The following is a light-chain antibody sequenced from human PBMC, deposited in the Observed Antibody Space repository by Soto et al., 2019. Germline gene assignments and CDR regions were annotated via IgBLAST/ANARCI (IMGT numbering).Light chain of an antibody. CDR3: SSYTGSTSVA. Sequence: QSALTQPASVSGSPGQSITISYTGTSSDVGGYNYVSWYQQHPGKAPKLIIYAVSNRPSGVSHRFSGSKSGNTASLAISGLQAEDEAEYYCSSYTGSTSVAFGGGTKVTVL. V-gene: IGLV2-14*01. J-gene: IGLJ2*01. CDR1: SSDVGGYNY. CDR2: AVS.